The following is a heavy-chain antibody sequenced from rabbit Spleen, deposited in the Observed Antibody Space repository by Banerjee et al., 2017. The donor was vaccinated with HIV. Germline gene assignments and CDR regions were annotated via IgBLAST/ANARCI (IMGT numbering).Heavy chain of an antibody. V-gene: IGHV1S45*01. J-gene: IGHJ3*01. CDR1: GIDFSSYYY. CDR3: ARAPYYSGAGGLAYASTRLDL. D-gene: IGHD6-1*01. Sequence: QQQLEESGGGLVKPGGTLTLTCTASGIDFSSYYYMCWVRQAPGKGLEWIGCIYTGSSGSTYYASWAKGRFTISKTSSTTVTLQMTSLTAADTATYFCARAPYYSGAGGLAYASTRLDLWGPGTLVTVS. CDR2: IYTGSSGST.